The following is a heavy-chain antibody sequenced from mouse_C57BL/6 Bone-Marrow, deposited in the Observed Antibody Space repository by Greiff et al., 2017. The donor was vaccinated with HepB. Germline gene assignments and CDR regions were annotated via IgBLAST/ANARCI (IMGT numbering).Heavy chain of an antibody. Sequence: QVQLQQSGPELVKPGASVKISCKASGYAFSSSWMNWVKQRPGKGLEWIGRIYPGDGDTNYNGKFKGKATLTADKSSSTAYMQLSSLTSEDSAVCFCARDGSTTVEAYWGQGTLVTVSA. CDR3: ARDGSTTVEAY. V-gene: IGHV1-82*01. CDR1: GYAFSSSW. D-gene: IGHD1-1*01. J-gene: IGHJ3*01. CDR2: IYPGDGDT.